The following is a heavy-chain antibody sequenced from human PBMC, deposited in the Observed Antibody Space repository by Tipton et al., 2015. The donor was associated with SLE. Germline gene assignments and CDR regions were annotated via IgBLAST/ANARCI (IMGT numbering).Heavy chain of an antibody. Sequence: RSLRLSCAASGFTFSSYGMHWVRQAPGKGLEWVAVIWYDGSNKYYADSVKGRFTTSRDNSKNTLYLQMNSLRAEDTAVYYCAKDRGIAAAGGGYFDLWGRGTLVTVSS. J-gene: IGHJ2*01. V-gene: IGHV3-33*06. CDR3: AKDRGIAAAGGGYFDL. D-gene: IGHD6-13*01. CDR2: IWYDGSNK. CDR1: GFTFSSYG.